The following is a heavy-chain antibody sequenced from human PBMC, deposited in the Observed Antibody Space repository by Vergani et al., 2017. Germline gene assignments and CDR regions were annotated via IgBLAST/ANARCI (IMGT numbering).Heavy chain of an antibody. V-gene: IGHV5-10-1*03. CDR1: GYSFTSYW. CDR3: AGQACGGGCYFPLDY. CDR2: FDPSDSYT. Sequence: EVQLVQSGAEVKKPGESLRISCKGSGYSFTSYWISWVRQMPGKGLEWMGRFDPSDSYTNYSPSFQGNVTISADKSISTAYLQWSSLKASDTALYYCAGQACGGGCYFPLDYWGQGTLVTVSS. J-gene: IGHJ4*02. D-gene: IGHD2-21*02.